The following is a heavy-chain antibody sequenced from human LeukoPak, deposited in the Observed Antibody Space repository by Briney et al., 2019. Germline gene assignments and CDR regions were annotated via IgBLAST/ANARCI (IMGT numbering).Heavy chain of an antibody. CDR3: AKTLYIAAAPGGFDY. Sequence: ASVKVSCKASGYTFNGHYIHWVRQAPGQGLEWMGWINPNSGGTNYAQKFQGRVTMTRDTSTGTAYMELSRLRSDDTAVYYCAKTLYIAAAPGGFDYWGQGTLVAVSS. V-gene: IGHV1-2*02. CDR1: GYTFNGHY. D-gene: IGHD6-13*01. J-gene: IGHJ4*02. CDR2: INPNSGGT.